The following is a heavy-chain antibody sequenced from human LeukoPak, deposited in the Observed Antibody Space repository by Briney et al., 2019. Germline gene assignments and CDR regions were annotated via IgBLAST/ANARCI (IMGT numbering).Heavy chain of an antibody. CDR3: ATTYYDFWSGYSLGWFDP. J-gene: IGHJ5*02. CDR2: IYYSGST. CDR1: GGSISSSSYY. V-gene: IGHV4-39*07. D-gene: IGHD3-3*01. Sequence: PSETLSLTCTVSGGSISSSSYYWGWIRQPPGKGLEWIGSIYYSGSTYYNPSLKSRVTISVDTSKNQFSLKLSSVTAADTAVYYCATTYYDFWSGYSLGWFDPWGQGTLVTVSS.